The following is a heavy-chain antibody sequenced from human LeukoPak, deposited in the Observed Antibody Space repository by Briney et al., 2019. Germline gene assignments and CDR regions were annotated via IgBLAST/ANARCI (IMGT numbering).Heavy chain of an antibody. D-gene: IGHD6-19*01. Sequence: GASVKVSCKASGYTFTSYDINLVRQATGQGLEWMGWMNPNSGNTGYAQRFQGRLTMTRNTSISTAYMELSSLRSEDTAVYYCARGSSGWPYQDAFDIWGQGTMVTVSS. CDR2: MNPNSGNT. CDR3: ARGSSGWPYQDAFDI. J-gene: IGHJ3*02. CDR1: GYTFTSYD. V-gene: IGHV1-8*01.